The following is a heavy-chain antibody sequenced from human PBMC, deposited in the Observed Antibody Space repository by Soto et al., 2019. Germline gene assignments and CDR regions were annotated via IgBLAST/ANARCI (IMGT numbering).Heavy chain of an antibody. CDR2: ISSFNGNT. J-gene: IGHJ6*03. CDR3: ARDSGAEVVAPPEARYMDV. Sequence: QVNLVQSGAEVKRPGASVKISCKASGFTFTNYGFSWVRLAPGQGLEWLGWISSFNGNTNYPQKNQGRITMTTYTSTTTVYMELRSLTPDDTAVYFCARDSGAEVVAPPEARYMDVWGKGTTVTVSS. V-gene: IGHV1-18*01. D-gene: IGHD6-25*01. CDR1: GFTFTNYG.